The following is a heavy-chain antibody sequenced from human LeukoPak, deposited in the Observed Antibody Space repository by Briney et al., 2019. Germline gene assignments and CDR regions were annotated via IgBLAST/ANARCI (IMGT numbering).Heavy chain of an antibody. V-gene: IGHV4-34*01. CDR3: ARTSWIQLWLLDY. Sequence: SETLSLTCAVYGGSFSGYYWGLIRQPPGKGLEWIGEINHSGSTNYNPSLKSRVTISVDTSKNQFSLKLSSVTAADTAVYYCARTSWIQLWLLDYWGQGTLVTVSS. D-gene: IGHD5-18*01. CDR2: INHSGST. J-gene: IGHJ4*02. CDR1: GGSFSGYY.